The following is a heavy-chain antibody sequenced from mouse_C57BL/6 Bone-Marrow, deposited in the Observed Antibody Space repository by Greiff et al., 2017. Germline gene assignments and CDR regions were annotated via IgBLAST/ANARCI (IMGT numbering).Heavy chain of an antibody. V-gene: IGHV1-63*01. D-gene: IGHD2-1*01. CDR1: GYTFTNYW. CDR3: ARSGGNYEYYYAMDY. CDR2: IYPGGGYT. Sequence: VQLQQSGAELVRPGTSVKMSCKASGYTFTNYWIGWAKQRPGHGIEWIGDIYPGGGYTNYNEKFKGKATLTADKSSSTAYMQISSLTSEDSAIYYCARSGGNYEYYYAMDYWGQGTSVTVSS. J-gene: IGHJ4*01.